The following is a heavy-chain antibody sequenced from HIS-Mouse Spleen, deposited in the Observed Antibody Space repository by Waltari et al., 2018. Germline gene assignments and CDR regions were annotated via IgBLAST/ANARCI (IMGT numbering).Heavy chain of an antibody. CDR1: GYTFTSYD. D-gene: IGHD5-18*01. J-gene: IGHJ5*02. V-gene: IGHV1-8*01. CDR2: MNPNSGNT. CDR3: ARIGSHRRGYSYGYWFDP. Sequence: QVQLVQSGAEVKKPGASVKVSCKASGYTFTSYDINWVRQATGQGLEWMGWMNPNSGNTGYEKKFQGRVTMTRNTSISTAYMELSSLRSEDTAVYYCARIGSHRRGYSYGYWFDPWGQGTLVTVSS.